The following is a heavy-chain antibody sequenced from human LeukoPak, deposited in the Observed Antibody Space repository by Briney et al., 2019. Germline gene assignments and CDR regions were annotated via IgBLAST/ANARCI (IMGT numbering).Heavy chain of an antibody. CDR2: IYHSGST. CDR3: ASFLLYGYNPD. J-gene: IGHJ4*02. D-gene: IGHD5-24*01. V-gene: IGHV4-38-2*01. CDR1: GYSISSGYY. Sequence: PSETLSLTCAVSGYSISSGYYWGWIRQPPGKGLEWIGSIYHSGSTYYNPSLKSRVTISVDTSKNQFSLKLSSVTAADTAVYYCASFLLYGYNPDWGQGTLVTVSS.